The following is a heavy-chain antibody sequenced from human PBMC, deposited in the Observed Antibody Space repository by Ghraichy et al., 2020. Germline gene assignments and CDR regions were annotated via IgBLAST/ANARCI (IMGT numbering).Heavy chain of an antibody. CDR1: GFTVSSNH. CDR3: VRDKIWGSHRPGAYDV. D-gene: IGHD3-16*01. CDR2: IYSGGST. V-gene: IGHV3-53*01. Sequence: GGSLRLSCAASGFTVSSNHMSWVRQAPGKGLDWVSIIYSGGSTHCADSVKGRFTISRDNSKNTLYLQMNSLRAEDTAVYYCVRDKIWGSHRPGAYDVWGQGTMVTVSS. J-gene: IGHJ3*01.